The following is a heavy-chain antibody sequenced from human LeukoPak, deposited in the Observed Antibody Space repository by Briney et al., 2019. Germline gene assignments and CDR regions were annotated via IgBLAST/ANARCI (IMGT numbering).Heavy chain of an antibody. Sequence: GASVKVSCKASGGTFSSYAISWVRQAPGQGLEWMGGIIPIFGTANYAQKFQGRVTITADESTSTAYMELSSLRSEDTAVYYCARDVDVGRLRYFDYWGQGTLVTVSS. V-gene: IGHV1-69*13. J-gene: IGHJ4*02. CDR1: GGTFSSYA. CDR3: ARDVDVGRLRYFDY. D-gene: IGHD3-16*01. CDR2: IIPIFGTA.